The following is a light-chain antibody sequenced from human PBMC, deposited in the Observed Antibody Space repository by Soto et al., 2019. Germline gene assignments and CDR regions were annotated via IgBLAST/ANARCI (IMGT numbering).Light chain of an antibody. CDR2: DGS. Sequence: DIHLTQSPSTLSTSVGARETITCRARHSVRYWLAWYQHKPGKDPNLLIYDGSTLASGVPPRFRGGGFGTEFTLNISSLQTDDSAMYYCQHYNTYSKAFGPGTRVEIK. CDR3: QHYNTYSKA. CDR1: HSVRYW. V-gene: IGKV1-5*01. J-gene: IGKJ3*01.